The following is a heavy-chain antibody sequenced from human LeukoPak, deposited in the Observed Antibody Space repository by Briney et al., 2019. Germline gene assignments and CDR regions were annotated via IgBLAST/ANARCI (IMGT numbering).Heavy chain of an antibody. CDR2: IYGGGST. CDR3: ARDGILDAFDI. Sequence: GGSLRLSCAASGFTLSSNYMSWVRQAPGKGLEWVSVIYGGGSTYYTDSVKGRFTISRDNSKNTLYLQMNSLRAEDTAVYYCARDGILDAFDIWGQGTMVTVSS. CDR1: GFTLSSNY. D-gene: IGHD1-1*01. J-gene: IGHJ3*02. V-gene: IGHV3-53*01.